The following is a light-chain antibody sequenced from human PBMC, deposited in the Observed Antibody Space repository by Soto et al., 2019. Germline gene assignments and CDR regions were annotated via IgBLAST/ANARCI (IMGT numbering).Light chain of an antibody. CDR1: QSFSSSY. V-gene: IGKV3-20*01. CDR3: QQYGSSPLGT. J-gene: IGKJ1*01. Sequence: EIVLAQSPGTLSLSPGERATLSCSASQSFSSSYLAWYQQKPGQAPRLLIYGASSRATGIPDRFSGSGSGTDFTLTISRLEPEDFAVYYCQQYGSSPLGTFGQGTKVDIK. CDR2: GAS.